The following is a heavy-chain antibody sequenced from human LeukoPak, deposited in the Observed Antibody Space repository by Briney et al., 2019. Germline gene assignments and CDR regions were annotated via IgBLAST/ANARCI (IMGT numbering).Heavy chain of an antibody. CDR2: IYSGGST. Sequence: GGSLRLSCAASGFTVSSNYMSWVRQAPGKGLEWVSLIYSGGSTCYADSVKGRFTISRDNSKNTLYLQMNSLRAEDTAVYYCAGAIGSVTIQRYFDLWGRGTLVTVSS. V-gene: IGHV3-53*01. CDR1: GFTVSSNY. D-gene: IGHD4-17*01. J-gene: IGHJ2*01. CDR3: AGAIGSVTIQRYFDL.